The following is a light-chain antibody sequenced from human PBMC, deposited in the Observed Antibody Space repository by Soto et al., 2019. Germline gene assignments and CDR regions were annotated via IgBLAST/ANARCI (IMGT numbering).Light chain of an antibody. V-gene: IGLV1-44*01. CDR3: AAWDGSLNGDV. J-gene: IGLJ1*01. CDR2: SNN. Sequence: QSVLTQPPSASGTPGQRVTISCSGSSSNIGSNTVNWYQQLPGTAPKLLIYSNNQRPSGVPDRFSGSKSGTSASLAISGLQSEDEDDYDGAAWDGSLNGDVFGTGTEVTVL. CDR1: SSNIGSNT.